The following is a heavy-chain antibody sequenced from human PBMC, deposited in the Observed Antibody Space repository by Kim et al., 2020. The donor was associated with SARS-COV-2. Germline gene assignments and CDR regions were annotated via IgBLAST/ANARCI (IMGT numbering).Heavy chain of an antibody. J-gene: IGHJ4*02. V-gene: IGHV3-30*18. Sequence: GGSLRLSCAASGFTFSSYGMHWVRQAPGKGLEWVAVISYDGSNKYYADSVKGRFTISRDNSKNTLYLQMNSLRAEDTAVYYCAKVIAAAGMEYYFDYWGQGTLVTVSS. CDR1: GFTFSSYG. D-gene: IGHD6-13*01. CDR3: AKVIAAAGMEYYFDY. CDR2: ISYDGSNK.